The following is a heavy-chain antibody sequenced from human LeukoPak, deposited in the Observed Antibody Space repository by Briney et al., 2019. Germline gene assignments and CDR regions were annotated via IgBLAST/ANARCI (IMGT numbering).Heavy chain of an antibody. Sequence: SQTLSLTRTVSVGSISSSSYYWGWIRQPPGKGLGWSGSIYYSGSTSYNPSLKSRVTISVDTSKNQLSLKLSSVTAADTAVYYCARDGYSYGYDYWGQGTLVTVSS. CDR3: ARDGYSYGYDY. CDR2: IYYSGST. CDR1: VGSISSSSYY. D-gene: IGHD5-18*01. J-gene: IGHJ4*02. V-gene: IGHV4-39*07.